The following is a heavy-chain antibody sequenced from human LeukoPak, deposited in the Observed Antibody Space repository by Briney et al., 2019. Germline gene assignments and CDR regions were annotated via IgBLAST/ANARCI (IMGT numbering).Heavy chain of an antibody. J-gene: IGHJ4*02. CDR2: FNPENRNT. CDR3: ARADSSGPSHN. V-gene: IGHV1-18*01. CDR1: GYSFVGYG. Sequence: ASVKVSCKASGYSFVGYGITWVRQAPGQGLEWMGWFNPENRNTNYAQKVQGRVTMTTDTSTSTAYMELRSLRSDDTAVYYCARADSSGPSHNWGQGTLVTVSS. D-gene: IGHD3-22*01.